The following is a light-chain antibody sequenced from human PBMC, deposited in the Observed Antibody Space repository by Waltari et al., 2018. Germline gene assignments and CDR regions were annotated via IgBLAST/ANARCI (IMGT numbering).Light chain of an antibody. CDR2: DNN. J-gene: IGLJ2*01. CDR1: GSNIGTTF. V-gene: IGLV1-51*01. CDR3: GTWDSDLSVV. Sequence: QSVLTQPPSVSAAAGQKVTISCSGSGSNIGTTFVSWYQQLPGTAPKLLIFDNNKRPSGIPDRFSGSKSGSSATLGIAGLQTGDEAEYYCGTWDSDLSVVFGGGTRLTVL.